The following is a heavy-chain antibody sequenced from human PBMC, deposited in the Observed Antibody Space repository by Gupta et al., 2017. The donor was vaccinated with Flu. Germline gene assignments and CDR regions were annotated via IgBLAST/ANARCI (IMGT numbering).Heavy chain of an antibody. CDR2: INQSGTT. J-gene: IGHJ5*02. CDR3: ARLRPSMNMVTA. D-gene: IGHD2-21*02. V-gene: IGHV4-34*01. Sequence: SWVRQPPGKGLEWVGEINQSGTTHYNPSLKGRVTMSVDSSKTQLYLKLTSVTAADTAVYYCARLRPSMNMVTAWGQGTLVTVSS.